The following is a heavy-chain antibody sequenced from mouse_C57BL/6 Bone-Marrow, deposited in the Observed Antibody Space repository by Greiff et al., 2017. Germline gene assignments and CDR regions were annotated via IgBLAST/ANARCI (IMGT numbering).Heavy chain of an antibody. V-gene: IGHV1-55*01. Sequence: QVQLQQPGAELVKPGASVTLSCKASGYTFTSYWITWVKQRPGQGLDWIGDIYPGSGGTNYNQKFKSKATLTVDTSSSPAYMQLRRLTSEDSAVYYCARGVVITRQGGFAYGDQGTLVTVSA. CDR2: IYPGSGGT. D-gene: IGHD1-1*01. CDR3: ARGVVITRQGGFAY. CDR1: GYTFTSYW. J-gene: IGHJ3*01.